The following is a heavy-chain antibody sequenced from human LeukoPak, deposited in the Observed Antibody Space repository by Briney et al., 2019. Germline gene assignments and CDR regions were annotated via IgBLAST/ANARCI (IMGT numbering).Heavy chain of an antibody. Sequence: PGGSLRLSCAASGFTFSSYWMHWVRQAPGKGLVWVSRINSDGSSTSYADSVKGRFTISRDNAKNTLYLQMNSLRAEDTAVYYCARESCCSSRIFFDYWGQGTLVTVSS. J-gene: IGHJ4*02. CDR2: INSDGSST. CDR3: ARESCCSSRIFFDY. D-gene: IGHD6-13*01. V-gene: IGHV3-74*01. CDR1: GFTFSSYW.